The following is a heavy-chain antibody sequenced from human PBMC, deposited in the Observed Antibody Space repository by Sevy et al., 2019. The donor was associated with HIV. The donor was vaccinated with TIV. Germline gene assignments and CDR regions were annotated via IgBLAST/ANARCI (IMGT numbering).Heavy chain of an antibody. Sequence: ASVKVSCKASGYTFTGYYMHWVRQAPGQGLEWMGWINPNSGGTNYAQKFQGRVTMTRDTSISTAYMELSRLRSDDTAVYYCARRKNFWSGYYYDDYYYGMDVWGQGTTVTVSS. CDR3: ARRKNFWSGYYYDDYYYGMDV. J-gene: IGHJ6*02. CDR1: GYTFTGYY. CDR2: INPNSGGT. V-gene: IGHV1-2*02. D-gene: IGHD3-3*01.